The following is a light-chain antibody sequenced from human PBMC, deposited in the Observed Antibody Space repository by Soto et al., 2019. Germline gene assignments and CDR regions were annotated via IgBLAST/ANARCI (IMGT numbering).Light chain of an antibody. Sequence: EIVLTQSPGTLSLSPGERATLSCRASQSVSQGLRGSYLAWYQHSPGQAPRLLIYGTSSRATDIPDRFSGSGSVTNFTLTITRLDPEDFAVYYCQQYGTSPYTFGQGTKLEIK. CDR3: QQYGTSPYT. CDR2: GTS. CDR1: QSVSQGLRGSY. V-gene: IGKV3-20*01. J-gene: IGKJ2*01.